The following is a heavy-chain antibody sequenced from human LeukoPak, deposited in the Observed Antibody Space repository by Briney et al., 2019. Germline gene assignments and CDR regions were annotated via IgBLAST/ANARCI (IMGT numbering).Heavy chain of an antibody. CDR1: GFTFSSYW. V-gene: IGHV3-74*01. D-gene: IGHD2/OR15-2a*01. CDR2: INSDGSST. J-gene: IGHJ5*02. Sequence: GGSLRLSCAVSGFTFSSYWMHWVRQAPGKGLVWVSRINSDGSSTSYADSVKGRFTISRDNAKNTLYPQMNSLRAEDTAVYYCARGTTRIPSTYVDPWGQGTLVTVSS. CDR3: ARGTTRIPSTYVDP.